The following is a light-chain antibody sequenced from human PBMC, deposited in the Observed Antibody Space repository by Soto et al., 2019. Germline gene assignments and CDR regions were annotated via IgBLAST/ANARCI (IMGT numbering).Light chain of an antibody. CDR2: AAS. Sequence: DIQMTQSPSSLSASVGDTVTITCRASQGISVHLNWYQQKPGKVPKLLIYAASNLHSGVPSRFSGSGYETDFALTISSLQPEDFATYYCQQSYIPPYTFGQGTRLEIK. CDR1: QGISVH. J-gene: IGKJ2*01. V-gene: IGKV1-39*01. CDR3: QQSYIPPYT.